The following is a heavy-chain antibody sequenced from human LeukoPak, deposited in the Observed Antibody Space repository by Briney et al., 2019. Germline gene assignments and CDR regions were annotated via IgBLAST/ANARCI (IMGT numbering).Heavy chain of an antibody. Sequence: GGSLRLSCAASGFTFSSYAMSWVRQAPGKGLEWVSGISGSGGNTYYAGSVKGRFTISRDNSKNTLYVQVNSLGTEDTAAYYCAKGSYYDSSGSFYFDYWGQGTLVTASS. V-gene: IGHV3-23*01. CDR3: AKGSYYDSSGSFYFDY. D-gene: IGHD3-22*01. J-gene: IGHJ4*02. CDR1: GFTFSSYA. CDR2: ISGSGGNT.